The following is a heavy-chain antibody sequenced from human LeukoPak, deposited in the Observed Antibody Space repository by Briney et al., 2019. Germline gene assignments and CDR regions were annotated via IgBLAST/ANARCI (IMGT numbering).Heavy chain of an antibody. D-gene: IGHD4-23*01. CDR1: GGTFSSYA. V-gene: IGHV1-69*13. Sequence: SVKVSCKASGGTFSSYAISWVRQAPGQGLEWMGGIIPIFGTANYAQKFQGRVTITAVESTSTAYMELSSLRSEDTAVYYCARPTTTVVTPDRSHYYYYGMDVWGQGTTVTVSS. J-gene: IGHJ6*02. CDR2: IIPIFGTA. CDR3: ARPTTTVVTPDRSHYYYYGMDV.